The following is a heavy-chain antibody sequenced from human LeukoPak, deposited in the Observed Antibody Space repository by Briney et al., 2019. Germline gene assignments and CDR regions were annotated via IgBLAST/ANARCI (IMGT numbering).Heavy chain of an antibody. Sequence: PSETLSLTCTVSGGSISSSSYYWGWIRQPPGKGLEWIGNIYYSGSTNHNPSLKSRVTISVDTSKNQFSLKLSSVTAADTAVYYCARVPYGEIDYWGQGTLVTVSS. J-gene: IGHJ4*02. V-gene: IGHV4-39*07. CDR2: IYYSGST. CDR3: ARVPYGEIDY. D-gene: IGHD4-17*01. CDR1: GGSISSSSYY.